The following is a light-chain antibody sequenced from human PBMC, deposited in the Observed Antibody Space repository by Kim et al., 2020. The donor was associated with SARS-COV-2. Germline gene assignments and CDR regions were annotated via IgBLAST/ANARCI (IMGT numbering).Light chain of an antibody. CDR1: QSVLHTSNSKNL. Sequence: DIVMTQSPGSLAVSLGERATINCKSSQSVLHTSNSKNLLSWFQQKPGQPPKLLIYWASTRESGVPDRFSGSGSGTDFTLSISSLQAEDVAVYYCQQYYSGPNTFGQGTRLEIK. CDR2: WAS. CDR3: QQYYSGPNT. V-gene: IGKV4-1*01. J-gene: IGKJ5*01.